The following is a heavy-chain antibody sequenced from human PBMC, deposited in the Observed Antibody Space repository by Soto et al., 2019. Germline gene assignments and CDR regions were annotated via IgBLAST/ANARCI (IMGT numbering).Heavy chain of an antibody. CDR2: IDNSGDGS. CDR3: AKIFSRGMICGAGS. D-gene: IGHD3-3*01. J-gene: IGHJ5*02. CDR1: GFIFRNHV. Sequence: ELQLLESGGGLVQPGGSLRLSCAAAGFIFRNHVLNWVRQAPGKGLEWVSAIDNSGDGSFYADSVKGRFIISRVNSKDTSFLDMNNLRLEDTAFYYFAKIFSRGMICGAGSWGQGTLFTVCS. V-gene: IGHV3-23*05.